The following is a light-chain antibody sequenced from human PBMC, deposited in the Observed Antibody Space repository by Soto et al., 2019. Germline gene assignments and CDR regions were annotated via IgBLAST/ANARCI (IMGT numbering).Light chain of an antibody. J-gene: IGLJ1*01. CDR2: EVS. CDR1: SSDVGGYIY. Sequence: QSALTQPASVSGSPGQSITISCTGTSSDVGGYIYVSWYRQHPGKAPKPIIYEVSNRPSGVSNRFSGSKSGSTASLTISGLQAEDEADYYCSSYTSMTTLVFGTGTKVTVL. CDR3: SSYTSMTTLV. V-gene: IGLV2-14*01.